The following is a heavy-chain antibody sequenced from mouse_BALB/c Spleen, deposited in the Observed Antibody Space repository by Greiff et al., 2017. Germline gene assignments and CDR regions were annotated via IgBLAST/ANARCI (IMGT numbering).Heavy chain of an antibody. CDR1: GFNIKDYY. CDR3: ARDPSWFAY. J-gene: IGHJ3*01. V-gene: IGHV14-1*02. CDR2: IDPENGNT. Sequence: VQLQQSGAELVRPGALVKLSCKASGFNIKDYYMHWVQQRPEQGLEWIGWIDPENGNTIYDPKFQGKASITADTSSNTAYLQLSSLTSEDTAVYYCARDPSWFAYWGQGTLVTVSA.